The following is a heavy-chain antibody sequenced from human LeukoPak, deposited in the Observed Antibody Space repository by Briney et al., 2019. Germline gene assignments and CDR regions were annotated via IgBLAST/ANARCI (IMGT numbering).Heavy chain of an antibody. D-gene: IGHD5-18*01. Sequence: PGGSLRLSCAASGFTFSDSYMTRIRQAPGKGLEWVAYISGGGTYTHYADSVKGRFTISRDNAKNSLYLQMNSLRAEDTAMYYCATSGYTHAFDYWGQGTLVTVSS. V-gene: IGHV3-11*03. CDR1: GFTFSDSY. J-gene: IGHJ4*02. CDR3: ATSGYTHAFDY. CDR2: ISGGGTYT.